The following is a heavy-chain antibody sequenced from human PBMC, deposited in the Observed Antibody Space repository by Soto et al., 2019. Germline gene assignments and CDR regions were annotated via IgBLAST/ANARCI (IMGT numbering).Heavy chain of an antibody. D-gene: IGHD1-7*01. CDR2: ISANGQGI. CDR1: GFTFNNYA. V-gene: IGHV3-23*01. J-gene: IGHJ4*02. Sequence: XASLRLSCAASGFTFNNYAMSWVRQAPGKGLEWVSAISANGQGIYYADSVKGRFIISRDSSKNTVFLHMDSLTAEDTAVYYCAKDRNYPRDQFHNWGQGTLVTVSS. CDR3: AKDRNYPRDQFHN.